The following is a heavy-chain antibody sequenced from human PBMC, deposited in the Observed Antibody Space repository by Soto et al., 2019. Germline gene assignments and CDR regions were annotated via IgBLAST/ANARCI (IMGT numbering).Heavy chain of an antibody. CDR2: IYHSGST. Sequence: QVQLQESGPGLVKPSGTLSLTCAVSGGSISSSNWWSWVRQPPGKGLEWIGEIYHSGSTNYNPSLRRRVTLSVDKSKNQFSLKLSSVTAADTAVYYCASSTRSGTTFAYWGQGTLVTVSS. D-gene: IGHD4-17*01. CDR1: GGSISSSNW. CDR3: ASSTRSGTTFAY. J-gene: IGHJ4*02. V-gene: IGHV4-4*02.